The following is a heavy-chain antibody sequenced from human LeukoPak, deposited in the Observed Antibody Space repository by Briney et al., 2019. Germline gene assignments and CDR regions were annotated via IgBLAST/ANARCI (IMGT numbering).Heavy chain of an antibody. CDR2: INHSGST. J-gene: IGHJ3*02. CDR3: ARVSRLWWARDI. Sequence: SETLSLTCAVYGGSFSAYYWSWIRQPPGKGLEWIGEINHSGSTNYNPSLKSRVNISVDTSKNQFSLKLSSVTAADTAVYYCARVSRLWWARDIWGQGQWSPSLQ. CDR1: GGSFSAYY. D-gene: IGHD2-21*01. V-gene: IGHV4-34*01.